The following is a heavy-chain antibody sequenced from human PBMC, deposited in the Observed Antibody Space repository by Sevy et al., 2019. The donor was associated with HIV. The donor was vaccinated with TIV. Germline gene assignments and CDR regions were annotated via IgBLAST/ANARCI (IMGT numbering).Heavy chain of an antibody. Sequence: GGSLRLSCAASGFTFSSYWMSWVRQAPGKWLEWVATIKHYGSEKYYVDSVKGRFTISRDNAKNSLYLQMNSLRAEDTAGFYCASWGLVGAAGLDSWGQGTLVTVSS. D-gene: IGHD6-13*01. CDR1: GFTFSSYW. J-gene: IGHJ4*02. CDR3: ASWGLVGAAGLDS. V-gene: IGHV3-7*03. CDR2: IKHYGSEK.